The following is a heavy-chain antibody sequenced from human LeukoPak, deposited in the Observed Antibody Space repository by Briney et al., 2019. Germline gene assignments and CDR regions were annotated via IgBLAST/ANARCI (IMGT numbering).Heavy chain of an antibody. D-gene: IGHD6-13*01. Sequence: GASVTVSCKASGYTFTGYYMHWVRQAPGQRLEWMGWINAGNGNTKYSQEFQGRVTITRDTSASTAYMELSSLRSEDMAVYYCAREGISSSHFDYWGQGTLVTVSS. CDR3: AREGISSSHFDY. V-gene: IGHV1-3*03. CDR1: GYTFTGYY. CDR2: INAGNGNT. J-gene: IGHJ4*02.